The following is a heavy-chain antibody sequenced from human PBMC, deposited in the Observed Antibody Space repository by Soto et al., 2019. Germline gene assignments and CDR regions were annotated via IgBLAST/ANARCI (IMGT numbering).Heavy chain of an antibody. V-gene: IGHV3-30-3*01. D-gene: IGHD4-17*01. Sequence: QVQLVESGGGVVQPGRSLRLSCAASGFTFSSYAMHWVRQAPGKGLEWVAVISYDGSNKYYADSVKGRFTISRDNSKNTLYLQMNSLRAEDTAVYYCATTPFTVTTVHYHYGMDVWGQGTTVTVSS. CDR3: ATTPFTVTTVHYHYGMDV. CDR2: ISYDGSNK. J-gene: IGHJ6*02. CDR1: GFTFSSYA.